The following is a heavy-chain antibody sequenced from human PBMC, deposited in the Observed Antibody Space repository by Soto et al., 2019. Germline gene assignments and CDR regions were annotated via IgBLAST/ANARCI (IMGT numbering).Heavy chain of an antibody. D-gene: IGHD3-22*01. CDR1: GYTFTSYG. J-gene: IGHJ4*02. V-gene: IGHV1-18*01. Sequence: ASVKVSCKASGYTFTSYGISWVRQAPGQGLEWMGWISAYNGNTNYAQKLQGRVTMTTDTSTSTAYMELSSLRYEDTAVYYCARIRSDSSSYYLDYWGQGTPVTVSS. CDR3: ARIRSDSSSYYLDY. CDR2: ISAYNGNT.